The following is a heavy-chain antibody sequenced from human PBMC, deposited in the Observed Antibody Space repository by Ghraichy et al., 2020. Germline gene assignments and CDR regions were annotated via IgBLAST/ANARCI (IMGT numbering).Heavy chain of an antibody. CDR2: ISGSGDIT. CDR1: GFIFSSYA. Sequence: GGSLRLSCAASGFIFSSYAMSWVRQAPGKGLERVSTISGSGDITDYADSAKSRFTISRDNSKNTLYLQMNSLRVEDTAIYYCAKDRWSGYFDSWGQGTLVTVSS. V-gene: IGHV3-23*01. D-gene: IGHD3-3*01. J-gene: IGHJ4*02. CDR3: AKDRWSGYFDS.